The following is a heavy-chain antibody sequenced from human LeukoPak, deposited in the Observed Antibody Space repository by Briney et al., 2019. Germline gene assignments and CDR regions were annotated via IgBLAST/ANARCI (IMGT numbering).Heavy chain of an antibody. CDR1: GFTFSSYS. J-gene: IGHJ6*02. D-gene: IGHD5-18*01. CDR2: ISSSSSYI. Sequence: PGGSLRLSCAASGFTFSSYSMNWVRQAPGKGLEWVSSISSSSSYIYYADSVKGRFTISRDNSKNTLYLQMNSLRAEDTAVYYCAKDLYSYVLRGVYYYYGMDVWGQGTTVTVSS. V-gene: IGHV3-21*04. CDR3: AKDLYSYVLRGVYYYYGMDV.